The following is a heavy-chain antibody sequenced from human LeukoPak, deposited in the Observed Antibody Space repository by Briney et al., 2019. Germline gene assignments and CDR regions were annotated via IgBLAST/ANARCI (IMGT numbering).Heavy chain of an antibody. D-gene: IGHD6-19*01. CDR2: IRGDGSNE. V-gene: IGHV3-30*02. CDR1: GFTFSNYG. Sequence: GGSLRLSCAASGFTFSNYGMHWVRQAPGKGLEWVAFIRGDGSNEYYADSVKGRFTISRHNSKNTLYLQMNSLRAEDTAMYYCARDERSGWYRDFDYWGQGTLLTVSS. J-gene: IGHJ4*02. CDR3: ARDERSGWYRDFDY.